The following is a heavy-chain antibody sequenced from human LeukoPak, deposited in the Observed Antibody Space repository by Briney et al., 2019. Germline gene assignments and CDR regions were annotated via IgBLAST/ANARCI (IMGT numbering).Heavy chain of an antibody. CDR2: INHSGST. CDR3: ARGGDYGDNWFDP. V-gene: IGHV4-34*01. J-gene: IGHJ5*02. CDR1: GGSFGGYY. Sequence: SETLSLTCAVYGGSFGGYYWSWIRQPPGKGLEWIGEINHSGSTNYNPSLKSRVTISVDTSKNQFSLKLSSVTAADTAVYYCARGGDYGDNWFDPWGQGTLVTVSS. D-gene: IGHD4-17*01.